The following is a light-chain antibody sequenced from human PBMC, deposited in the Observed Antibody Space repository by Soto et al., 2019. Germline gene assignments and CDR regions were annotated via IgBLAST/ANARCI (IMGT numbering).Light chain of an antibody. V-gene: IGKV1-5*01. J-gene: IGKJ1*01. CDR3: QQYNSYPWT. Sequence: DIQMTQSPSTLSTSVGDRVTITCRASQFISSWLAWYQQKPGKVPKLLIFHASNLESGVPSRFSGSGSGTEVTLTISSLQADDFATYYCQQYNSYPWTFGQGTKVEI. CDR1: QFISSW. CDR2: HAS.